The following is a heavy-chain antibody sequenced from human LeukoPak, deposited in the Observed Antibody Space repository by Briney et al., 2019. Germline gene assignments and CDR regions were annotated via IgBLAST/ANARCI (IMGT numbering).Heavy chain of an antibody. Sequence: SETLSLTCAVYGGSFSGYYWSWIRQPPGKGLEWIGYIYYSGSANYNPSLKSRVTISVDTPTNQFSLKLSSVTAADTAVYYCARVLNELLFDYWGQGTLVTVSS. V-gene: IGHV4-59*08. CDR1: GGSFSGYY. CDR3: ARVLNELLFDY. D-gene: IGHD1-26*01. J-gene: IGHJ4*02. CDR2: IYYSGSA.